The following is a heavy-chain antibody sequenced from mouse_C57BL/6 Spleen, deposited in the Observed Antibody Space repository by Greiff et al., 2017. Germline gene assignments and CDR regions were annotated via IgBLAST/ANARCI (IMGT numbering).Heavy chain of an antibody. CDR1: GYAFSSYW. Sequence: QVQLQQSGAELVKPGASVKISCKASGYAFSSYWTNWVKQRPGTGLEWLGQIYPGDGDTNYNGKFQGKATLTADKSSSTAYMQLSSLTSEDSAVYFCARARFITIAMDYWGQGTSVTVAS. CDR2: IYPGDGDT. J-gene: IGHJ4*01. V-gene: IGHV1-80*01. D-gene: IGHD1-1*02. CDR3: ARARFITIAMDY.